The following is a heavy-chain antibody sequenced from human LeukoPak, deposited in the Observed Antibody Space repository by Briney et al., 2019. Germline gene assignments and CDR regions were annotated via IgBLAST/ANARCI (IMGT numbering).Heavy chain of an antibody. CDR3: ARLANLEAAAGRIPIQPTYGMDV. D-gene: IGHD6-13*01. CDR2: IYPGDSDT. J-gene: IGHJ6*02. CDR1: GYSFTSYW. V-gene: IGHV5-51*01. Sequence: GESLKISCKGSGYSFTSYWIGWVRQMPGKGLEWMGIIYPGDSDTRYSPSFQGQVTISADKSISTAYLQWSSLKASDTAMYYCARLANLEAAAGRIPIQPTYGMDVWGQGTTVTVSS.